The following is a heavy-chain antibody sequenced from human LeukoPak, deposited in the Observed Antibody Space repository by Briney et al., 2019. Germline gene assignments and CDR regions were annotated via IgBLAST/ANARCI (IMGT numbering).Heavy chain of an antibody. J-gene: IGHJ3*01. CDR2: IYHTGST. D-gene: IGHD3-16*01. CDR1: GDSVSSTYY. V-gene: IGHV4-59*08. CDR3: AKRWVYDKRAFDA. Sequence: SETLSLTCTVSGDSVSSTYYWSWIRQPPGKGLEWIAYIYHTGSTDSNPSLKSRVTISLDTSKNQFSLKLSSVTAADTAVYYCAKRWVYDKRAFDAWGQGTMVTVSS.